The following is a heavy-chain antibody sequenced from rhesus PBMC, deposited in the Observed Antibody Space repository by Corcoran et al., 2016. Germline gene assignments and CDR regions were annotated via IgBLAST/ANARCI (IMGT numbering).Heavy chain of an antibody. Sequence: QVQLQESGPGLVKPSETLSLTCAVSGGSFSSYWWSWIRQPHGKGLEWIGEITGNGGTTNTYPALKSRVTISKDASKNQFSLKLSSVTAADTAVYYCARDGGAAAGTYYFDYWGQGVLVTVSS. J-gene: IGHJ4*01. D-gene: IGHD6-31*01. CDR1: GGSFSSYW. CDR2: ITGNGGTT. V-gene: IGHV4-80*01. CDR3: ARDGGAAAGTYYFDY.